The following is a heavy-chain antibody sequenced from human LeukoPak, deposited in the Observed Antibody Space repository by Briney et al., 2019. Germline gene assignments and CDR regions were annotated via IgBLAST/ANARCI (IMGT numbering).Heavy chain of an antibody. CDR2: MNPNSGNT. J-gene: IGHJ6*02. CDR3: ARTRLEGRYFDWLFNEEYYYYYGMDV. Sequence: GASVKVSCKASGYIFTSYDINWVRQATGQGLEWMGWMNPNSGNTGYAQKFQGRVTMTRNTSISTAYMELSRLRSEDTAVYYCARTRLEGRYFDWLFNEEYYYYYGMDVWGQGTTVTVSS. D-gene: IGHD3-9*01. V-gene: IGHV1-8*01. CDR1: GYIFTSYD.